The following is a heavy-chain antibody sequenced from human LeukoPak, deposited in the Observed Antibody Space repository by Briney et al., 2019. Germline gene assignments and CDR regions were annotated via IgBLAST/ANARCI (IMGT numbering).Heavy chain of an antibody. CDR1: GFTFSSYG. Sequence: GGSLRLSCAASGFTFSSYGMHWVRQAPGKGLEWVAFIRYDGSNKYYADSVKGRFTISRDNSKNTLYLQMNSLRAEDTAVYYCARGDYDYVWGSYHGAFDIWGQGTMVTVSS. CDR2: IRYDGSNK. D-gene: IGHD3-16*01. J-gene: IGHJ3*02. V-gene: IGHV3-30*02. CDR3: ARGDYDYVWGSYHGAFDI.